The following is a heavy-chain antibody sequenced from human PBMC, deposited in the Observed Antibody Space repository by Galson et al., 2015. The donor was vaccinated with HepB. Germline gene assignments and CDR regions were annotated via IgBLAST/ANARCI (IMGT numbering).Heavy chain of an antibody. V-gene: IGHV3-30*02. CDR2: IRYDGSNK. D-gene: IGHD3-9*01. Sequence: SLRLSCAASGFTFSSYGMHWVRQAPGKGLEWVAFIRYDGSNKYYADSVKGRFTISRDNSKNTLYLQMNSLRAEDTAVYYCAKDLAGYDILTMGGMDVWGQGTTVTVSS. CDR3: AKDLAGYDILTMGGMDV. CDR1: GFTFSSYG. J-gene: IGHJ6*02.